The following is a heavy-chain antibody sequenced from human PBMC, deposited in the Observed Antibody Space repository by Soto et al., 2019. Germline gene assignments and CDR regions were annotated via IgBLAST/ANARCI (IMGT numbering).Heavy chain of an antibody. J-gene: IGHJ6*02. CDR3: ARGGSWDSYYYGMDI. CDR1: GYTFTTYG. CDR2: ISPYNGDT. Sequence: QVQLVQSGAEVKKPGASVQVSCKASGYTFTTYGVSWVRQAPGQGLEWMGWISPYNGDTNYAQKLQGRVTVTTHTSTSTAYMELRSLRSDGTAVYYCARGGSWDSYYYGMDIWGQGTTVTVSS. V-gene: IGHV1-18*01. D-gene: IGHD6-13*01.